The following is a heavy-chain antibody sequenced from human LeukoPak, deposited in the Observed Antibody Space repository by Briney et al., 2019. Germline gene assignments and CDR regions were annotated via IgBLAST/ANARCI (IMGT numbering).Heavy chain of an antibody. CDR2: INPNSGNT. CDR3: ARMAAAIDY. D-gene: IGHD6-13*01. Sequence: ASVKVSCKASGYTFTDYFMHWVRQAPGQGLEWMGWINPNSGNTGYAQKFQGRVTMTRNTSISTAYMELSSLRSEDTAVYYCARMAAAIDYWGQGTLVTVSS. V-gene: IGHV1-8*02. J-gene: IGHJ4*02. CDR1: GYTFTDYF.